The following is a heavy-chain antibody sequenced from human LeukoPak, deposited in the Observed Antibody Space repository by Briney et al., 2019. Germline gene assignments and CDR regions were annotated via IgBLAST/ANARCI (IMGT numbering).Heavy chain of an antibody. Sequence: GGSLRLSCAASGFIFRSYSMNWVRQAPGKGLEWVSYISGGSTTIYYADSVKGRFTISRDNAKNPLYLQMNSLRAEDTAVYYCARDYSTVTTFFDYWGQGTLVTVSS. CDR2: ISGGSTTI. V-gene: IGHV3-48*01. CDR1: GFIFRSYS. D-gene: IGHD4-17*01. CDR3: ARDYSTVTTFFDY. J-gene: IGHJ4*02.